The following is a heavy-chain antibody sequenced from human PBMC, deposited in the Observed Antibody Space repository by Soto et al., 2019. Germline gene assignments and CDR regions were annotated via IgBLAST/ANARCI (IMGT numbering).Heavy chain of an antibody. V-gene: IGHV1-8*01. CDR3: APGVTIFGVVNNWFDP. CDR1: GYTFTSYD. Sequence: VQLVQSGAEVKKPGASVKVSCKASGYTFTSYDINWVRQATGQGLEWMGWMNPNSGNTGYAQKFQGRVTMTRNTSISTAYMELSSLRSEDTAVYYCAPGVTIFGVVNNWFDPWGQGTLVTVSS. CDR2: MNPNSGNT. D-gene: IGHD3-3*01. J-gene: IGHJ5*02.